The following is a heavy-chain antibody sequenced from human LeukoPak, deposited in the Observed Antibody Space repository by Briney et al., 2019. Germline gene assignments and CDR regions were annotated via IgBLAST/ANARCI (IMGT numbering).Heavy chain of an antibody. J-gene: IGHJ3*02. CDR1: GGSISSYY. V-gene: IGHV4-59*01. Sequence: SETLSLTCGVYGGSISSYYWSWIRQPPGKGLEWIGYIYYSGSTNYNPSLKSRVTISVDTSKNQFSLKLSSVTAADTAVYYCARDGGFAFDIWGQGTMVTVSS. D-gene: IGHD2-15*01. CDR2: IYYSGST. CDR3: ARDGGFAFDI.